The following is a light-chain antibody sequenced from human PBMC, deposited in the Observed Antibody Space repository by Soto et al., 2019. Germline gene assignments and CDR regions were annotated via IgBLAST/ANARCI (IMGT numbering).Light chain of an antibody. J-gene: IGLJ2*01. CDR3: AAWDDSLNVVV. Sequence: QAVVTQPPSVSEAPRQRVTISCSGSSSNIGNNAVNWYQQLPGKAPKLLIYYDDLLPSGVSDRFSGSKSGTSASLAISGRQSEDEADYYCAAWDDSLNVVVFGGGTKLTVL. CDR1: SSNIGNNA. CDR2: YDD. V-gene: IGLV1-36*01.